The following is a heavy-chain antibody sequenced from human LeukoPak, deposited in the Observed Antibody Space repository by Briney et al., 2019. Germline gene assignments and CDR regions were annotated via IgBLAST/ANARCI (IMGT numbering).Heavy chain of an antibody. J-gene: IGHJ3*02. CDR2: FSGSGGST. CDR1: GFTFSSYA. Sequence: GRPLRLSCAAFGFTFSSYAMSGVRRDPGKGLKGVSAFSGSGGSTYYADSVKGRFTISRANSKTTLYLQMNSLRAGDTAVYYCAKESTGDAFDIGAQGTMVTVST. V-gene: IGHV3-23*01. CDR3: AKESTGDAFDI.